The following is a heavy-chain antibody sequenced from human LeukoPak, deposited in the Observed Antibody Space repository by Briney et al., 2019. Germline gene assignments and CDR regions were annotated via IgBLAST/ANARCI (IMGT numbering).Heavy chain of an antibody. CDR1: GYTFTGYY. CDR2: INPNSGGT. V-gene: IGHV1-2*02. Sequence: ASVKVSCKASGYTFTGYYMHWVRQAPGQGLEWMGCINPNSGGTNYAQKFQGRVTMTRDTSISTAYMELSRLRSDDTAVYYCAREGRYGDFLYYFDYWGQGTLVTVSS. J-gene: IGHJ4*02. CDR3: AREGRYGDFLYYFDY. D-gene: IGHD4-17*01.